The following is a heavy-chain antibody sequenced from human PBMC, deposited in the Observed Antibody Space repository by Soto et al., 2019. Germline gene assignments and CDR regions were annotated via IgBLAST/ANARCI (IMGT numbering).Heavy chain of an antibody. J-gene: IGHJ6*03. D-gene: IGHD3-10*01. CDR2: ISAYNGNT. CDR3: ARIYYYGSGSYYPFDYYYYMDV. Sequence: ASVKVSCKASGYTFTSYGISWVRQAPGQGLEWMGWISAYNGNTNYAQKLQGRVTMTTDTSTSTAYMELRSLRSDDTAVYYCARIYYYGSGSYYPFDYYYYMDVWGKGTTVTVS. CDR1: GYTFTSYG. V-gene: IGHV1-18*01.